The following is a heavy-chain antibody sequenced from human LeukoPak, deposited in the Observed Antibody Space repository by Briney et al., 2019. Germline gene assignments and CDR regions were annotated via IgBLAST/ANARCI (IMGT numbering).Heavy chain of an antibody. J-gene: IGHJ4*02. CDR1: GYSISSGYY. CDR2: IYHSGST. CDR3: ASTNGYSYGSLYDY. D-gene: IGHD5-18*01. V-gene: IGHV4-38-2*01. Sequence: SETLSLTCAVSGYSISSGYYWGWIRQPPGKGLEWIGSIYHSGSTYYNPSLKSRVTISVDTSKNQFSLKLSSVTAADTAVYYCASTNGYSYGSLYDYSGQGTLLTVSS.